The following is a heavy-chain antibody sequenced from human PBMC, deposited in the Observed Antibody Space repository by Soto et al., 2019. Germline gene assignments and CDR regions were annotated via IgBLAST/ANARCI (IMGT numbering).Heavy chain of an antibody. V-gene: IGHV1-2*04. D-gene: IGHD6-19*01. Sequence: ASGKVSCKGSGYTFTGYYMHWVLQAPGQGLEWMGWINPNSGGTNYAQKFQGWVTMTRDTSISTAYMELSRLRSDDTAVYYCARSIAVAGYPGGYYYYGMDVWGQGTTVTVSS. CDR2: INPNSGGT. CDR1: GYTFTGYY. CDR3: ARSIAVAGYPGGYYYYGMDV. J-gene: IGHJ6*02.